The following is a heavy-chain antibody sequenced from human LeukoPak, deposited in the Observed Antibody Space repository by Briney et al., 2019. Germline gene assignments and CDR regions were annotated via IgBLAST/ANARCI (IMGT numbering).Heavy chain of an antibody. V-gene: IGHV3-30*02. CDR3: AKRTGITELHFDH. Sequence: GGSLRLSCAASGFTFSSHGMHWVHQAPGKGLEWVAFVRSDGTTKYYADSVKGRFTISRDNSRNTLYQQMNSLRAGDTAVYYCAKRTGITELHFDHWGQGTLVTVSS. D-gene: IGHD1-7*01. CDR2: VRSDGTTK. CDR1: GFTFSSHG. J-gene: IGHJ4*02.